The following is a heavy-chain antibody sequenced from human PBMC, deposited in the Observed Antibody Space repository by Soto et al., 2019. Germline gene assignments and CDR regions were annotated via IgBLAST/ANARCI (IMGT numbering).Heavy chain of an antibody. CDR2: ISSSSSTI. Sequence: GGSLRLSCAASGFTFSSYSMNWVRQAPGKGLEWVSYISSSSSTIYYADSVKGRFTISRDNAKNSLYLQMNSLRDEDTAVYYCARVGGDQEYYYYYYMDVWGKGTTVTVSS. D-gene: IGHD3-16*01. CDR3: ARVGGDQEYYYYYYMDV. J-gene: IGHJ6*03. V-gene: IGHV3-48*02. CDR1: GFTFSSYS.